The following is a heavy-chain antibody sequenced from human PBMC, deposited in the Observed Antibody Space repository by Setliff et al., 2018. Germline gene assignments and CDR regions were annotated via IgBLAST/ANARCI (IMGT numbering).Heavy chain of an antibody. Sequence: FTFSRNGMHWVRQAPGKGLEWVAGTWYDGTTKYYADSVKGRFTISRDNSRNTLYLQMDSLRADDTAVYFCAKDVGLGSGWSYFDYWGQGALVTVSS. CDR2: TWYDGTTK. J-gene: IGHJ4*02. D-gene: IGHD6-19*01. CDR1: FTFSRNG. CDR3: AKDVGLGSGWSYFDY. V-gene: IGHV3-33*06.